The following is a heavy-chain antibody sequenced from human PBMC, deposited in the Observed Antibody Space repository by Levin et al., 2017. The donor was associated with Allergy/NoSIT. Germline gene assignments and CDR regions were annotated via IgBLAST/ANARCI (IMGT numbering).Heavy chain of an antibody. CDR2: IRNKVNNYET. Sequence: GESLKISCAASGFIFSDSAMDWVRQASGKGLEWVGRIRNKVNNYETAYSESVRGRFTISRDDSKNTVYLQMDSLQSEDTAVYYCHKLDFTGISGFYSEWWGQGTLVTVSS. V-gene: IGHV3-73*01. CDR1: GFIFSDSA. CDR3: HKLDFTGISGFYSEW. D-gene: IGHD3-22*01. J-gene: IGHJ4*02.